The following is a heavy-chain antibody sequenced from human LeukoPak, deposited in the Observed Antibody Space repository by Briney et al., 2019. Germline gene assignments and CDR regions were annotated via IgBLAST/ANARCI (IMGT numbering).Heavy chain of an antibody. J-gene: IGHJ4*02. CDR1: GYTFTSYY. D-gene: IGHD3-16*02. V-gene: IGHV1-46*01. CDR2: INPSGGST. CDR3: ARVLKTSVGVKRGGKGELSLSLYY. Sequence: ASVKVSCKASGYTFTSYYMHWVRQAPGQGLEWMGIINPSGGSTSYAQKFRGRVTMTRDTSTSTVYMELSSLRSEDTAVYYGARVLKTSVGVKRGGKGELSLSLYYWGQGTLVTVSS.